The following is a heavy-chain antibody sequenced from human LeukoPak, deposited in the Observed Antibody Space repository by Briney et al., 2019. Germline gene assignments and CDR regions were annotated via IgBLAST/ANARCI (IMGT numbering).Heavy chain of an antibody. Sequence: GGSLRLSCAASGFTFSRCGMHWVRQAPGKGLEWVALIWNDGVNEYYADSVKGRFTISRDNSNNTLYLEMNGLRVEDTALYYCAREAGYSSSWYGYWGQGTQVTVSS. CDR3: AREAGYSSSWYGY. J-gene: IGHJ1*01. CDR1: GFTFSRCG. CDR2: IWNDGVNE. D-gene: IGHD6-13*01. V-gene: IGHV3-33*01.